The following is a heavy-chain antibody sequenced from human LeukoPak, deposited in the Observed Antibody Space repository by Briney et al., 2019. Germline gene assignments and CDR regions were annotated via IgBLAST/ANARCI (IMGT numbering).Heavy chain of an antibody. D-gene: IGHD4-17*01. J-gene: IGHJ3*02. CDR3: ATSDPLRNDAFDI. V-gene: IGHV1-69*13. CDR2: IIPIFGTA. Sequence: SVKVSCKASGGTFSSYAISWVRQAPGQGLEWMGGIIPIFGTANYAQKFQGRVTITADESTSTAYMELSSLRSEDTAVYYCATSDPLRNDAFDIWGQGTMVTVSS. CDR1: GGTFSSYA.